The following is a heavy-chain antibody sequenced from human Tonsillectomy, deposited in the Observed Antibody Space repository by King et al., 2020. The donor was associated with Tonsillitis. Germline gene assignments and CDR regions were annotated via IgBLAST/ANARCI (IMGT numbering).Heavy chain of an antibody. V-gene: IGHV3-33*08. J-gene: IGHJ4*02. Sequence: QLVQSGGGVVQPGRSLRLSCEASGFNFSSYGMHWVRQAPGKGLEWVAMIWYDGSNKYYVDSVKGRFTISRDNPKNTLYLQINSLRAEDTAVYYCARDGGDCGGGYCYSSFDYWGQGTLITVSS. CDR3: ARDGGDCGGGYCYSSFDY. D-gene: IGHD2-15*01. CDR1: GFNFSSYG. CDR2: IWYDGSNK.